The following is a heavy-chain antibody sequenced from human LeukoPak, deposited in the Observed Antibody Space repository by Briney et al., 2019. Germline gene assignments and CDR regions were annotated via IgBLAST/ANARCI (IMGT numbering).Heavy chain of an antibody. CDR1: GFTFSSYA. D-gene: IGHD3-22*01. Sequence: PGGSLRLSCAASGFTFSSYAMSWVRQAPGKGLEWVSAISGSGGSTYYADSVKGRFTVSRDNSKNTLYLQMNSLRAEDTAEYYCAKDAEKSITMIVVVITMFFDYWGQGTLVTVSS. CDR3: AKDAEKSITMIVVVITMFFDY. CDR2: ISGSGGST. J-gene: IGHJ4*02. V-gene: IGHV3-23*01.